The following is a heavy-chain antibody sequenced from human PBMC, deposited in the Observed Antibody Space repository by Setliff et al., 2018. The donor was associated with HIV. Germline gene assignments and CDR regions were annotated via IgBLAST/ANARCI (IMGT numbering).Heavy chain of an antibody. J-gene: IGHJ4*02. CDR1: GFTFGDYA. CDR2: IRSKAYGGTT. V-gene: IGHV3-49*04. Sequence: GGSLRLSCTASGFTFGDYAMSWVRQAPGKRLEWVGFIRSKAYGGTTEYAASVKGRFTISRDDSKSIAYLQMNSLKTEDTAVYYCTRAYSRGGWGQGTLVTVSS. CDR3: TRAYSRGG. D-gene: IGHD6-13*01.